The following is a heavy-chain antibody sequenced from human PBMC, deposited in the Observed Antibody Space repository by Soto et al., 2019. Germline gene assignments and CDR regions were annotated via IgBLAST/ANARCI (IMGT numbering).Heavy chain of an antibody. CDR2: ISGSGGST. V-gene: IGHV3-23*01. D-gene: IGHD6-6*01. CDR3: AKVPRATIAARRGYFDY. CDR1: GFTFSSYA. Sequence: GGSLRLSCAASGFTFSSYAMSWVRQAPGKGLEWVSAISGSGGSTYYADSVKGRFTISRDNSKNTLYLQMNSLRAEDTAVYYYAKVPRATIAARRGYFDYRGQGTLVTVSS. J-gene: IGHJ4*02.